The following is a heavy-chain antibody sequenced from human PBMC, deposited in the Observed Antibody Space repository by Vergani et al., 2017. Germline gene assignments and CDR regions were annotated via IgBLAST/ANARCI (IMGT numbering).Heavy chain of an antibody. CDR2: ISSSGSTI. Sequence: EVQLVESGGGLVQPGGSLRLSCAASGFTFSSYAMHWVRQAPGKGLEWVSYISSSGSTIYYADSVKGRFTISRDNAKNSLYLQMNSLRAEDTAVYYCAREEGRQLVPGRNEPFDYWGQGTLVTVSS. CDR3: AREEGRQLVPGRNEPFDY. D-gene: IGHD6-6*01. CDR1: GFTFSSYA. J-gene: IGHJ4*02. V-gene: IGHV3-48*03.